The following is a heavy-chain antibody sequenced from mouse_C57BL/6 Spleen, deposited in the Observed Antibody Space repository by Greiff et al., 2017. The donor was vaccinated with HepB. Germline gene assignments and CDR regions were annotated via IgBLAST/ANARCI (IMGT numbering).Heavy chain of an antibody. CDR3: ARWAYGSSPYWYFDV. Sequence: VQLQQSGPELVKPGASVKISCKASGYTFTDYYINWVKQRPGQGLEWIGWIFPGSGSTYYNEKFKGKATLTVDKSSSTAYMLLSSLTSEDSAVYFCARWAYGSSPYWYFDVWGTGTTVTVSS. CDR1: GYTFTDYY. J-gene: IGHJ1*03. V-gene: IGHV1-75*01. D-gene: IGHD1-1*01. CDR2: IFPGSGST.